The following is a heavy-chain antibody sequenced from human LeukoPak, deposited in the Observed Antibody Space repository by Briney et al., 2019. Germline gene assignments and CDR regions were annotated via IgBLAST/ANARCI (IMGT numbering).Heavy chain of an antibody. J-gene: IGHJ4*02. CDR2: ISGSGGST. CDR3: AKTDIVVVPAAMRGYYFDY. Sequence: PGGSLRLSCAASGFTFSSYAMSWVRQAPGKGLEWVSAISGSGGSTYYADSVKGRFTISRDNSKNTLYLQMNSQRAEDTAVYYCAKTDIVVVPAAMRGYYFDYWGQGTLVTVSS. CDR1: GFTFSSYA. V-gene: IGHV3-23*01. D-gene: IGHD2-2*01.